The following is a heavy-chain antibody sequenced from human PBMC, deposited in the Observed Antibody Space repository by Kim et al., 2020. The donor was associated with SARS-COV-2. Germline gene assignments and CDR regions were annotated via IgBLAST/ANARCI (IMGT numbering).Heavy chain of an antibody. J-gene: IGHJ4*02. Sequence: GGSLRLSCAASGFTFSSYEMNWVRQAPGKGLEWVSYISSSGSTIYYADSVKGRFTISRDNAKNSLYLQMNSLRAEDTAVYYCASNPVYDSSGYYIDYWGQGTLVTVSS. CDR2: ISSSGSTI. CDR1: GFTFSSYE. CDR3: ASNPVYDSSGYYIDY. V-gene: IGHV3-48*03. D-gene: IGHD3-22*01.